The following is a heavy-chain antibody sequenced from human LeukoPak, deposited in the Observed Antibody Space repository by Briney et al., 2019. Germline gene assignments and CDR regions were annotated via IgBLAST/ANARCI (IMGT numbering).Heavy chain of an antibody. CDR1: GFTFSSYE. J-gene: IGHJ3*02. Sequence: GGSLRLSCAASGFTFSSYEMNWVRQAPGKGLEWVSYISSSGSTIYYADSVKGRFTISRDNSKNTLYLQMNSLRAEDTAVYYCAREDEENAFDIWGQGTMVTVSS. CDR2: ISSSGSTI. V-gene: IGHV3-48*03. CDR3: AREDEENAFDI.